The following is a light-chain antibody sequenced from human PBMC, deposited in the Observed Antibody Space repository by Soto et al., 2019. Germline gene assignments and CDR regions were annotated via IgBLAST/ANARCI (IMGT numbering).Light chain of an antibody. CDR2: GAS. V-gene: IGKV3-20*01. CDR1: QSVSSSY. CDR3: QQYGSSPET. Sequence: VVTKSPGALSLSPGERATLHCRASQSVSSSYLAWYQQKPGQAPRLLIYGASSRATGLPDRFSGSGSGTDFTLTISRLEAEDVAVYYCQQYGSSPETFGQGTKVDIK. J-gene: IGKJ1*01.